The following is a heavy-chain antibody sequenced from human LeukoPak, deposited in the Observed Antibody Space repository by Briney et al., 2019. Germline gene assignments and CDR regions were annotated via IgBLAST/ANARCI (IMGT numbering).Heavy chain of an antibody. CDR3: APGTSLHYGGLDV. V-gene: IGHV3-66*01. Sequence: GGSLRLSCATSGFTISSYWMSWVRQAPGKGLEWFSVIYSDGSTYYADSVKGRFTISRDISKNTLYLQMHSLRAEDTAVFARAPGTSLHYGGLDVWGQGTTVTVSS. CDR2: IYSDGST. D-gene: IGHD3-16*01. J-gene: IGHJ6*02. CDR1: GFTISSYW.